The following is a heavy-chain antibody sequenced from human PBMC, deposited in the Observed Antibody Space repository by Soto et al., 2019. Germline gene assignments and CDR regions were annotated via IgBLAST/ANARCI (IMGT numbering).Heavy chain of an antibody. CDR3: AKEGYDSSGYYALEDY. V-gene: IGHV3-23*01. CDR1: GFTLSNFA. CDR2: VSGIGGST. J-gene: IGHJ4*02. Sequence: EVQLLESGGGLVQPGGSLRLSCAVYGFTLSNFAMSWVRQAPGKGLEWVSAVSGIGGSTYYADSVKGRFTISRDNSKNTLYLQMNSLRVEDTAVYYCAKEGYDSSGYYALEDYWGQGTLGTVSS. D-gene: IGHD3-22*01.